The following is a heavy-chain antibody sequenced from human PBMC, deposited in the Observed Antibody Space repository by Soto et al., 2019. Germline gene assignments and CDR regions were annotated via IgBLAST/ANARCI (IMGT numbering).Heavy chain of an antibody. V-gene: IGHV4-34*01. Sequence: XETLWRTCAVHGASFSGYCWSWIRHPPGKGLEWIGEINHSGSTNYNPSLKSRVTISVDTSKNQFSLKLSSVTAADTAVCYCARGRYCSSTSCYTDAFDIWGQGTMVTV. CDR2: INHSGST. D-gene: IGHD2-2*02. CDR1: GASFSGYC. CDR3: ARGRYCSSTSCYTDAFDI. J-gene: IGHJ3*02.